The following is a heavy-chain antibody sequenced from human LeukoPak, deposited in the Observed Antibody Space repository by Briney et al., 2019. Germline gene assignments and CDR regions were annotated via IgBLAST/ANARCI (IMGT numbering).Heavy chain of an antibody. Sequence: GGSLRLSCGASEFVSTNLWMTWVRQSPGNGLEWVANISPRGTETYYVDPFKGRFTISRDNARNLLFLQMNTLRADDTAVYFCGAFGYEAGIDLWGEGTLVAVSS. CDR2: ISPRGTET. J-gene: IGHJ4*02. CDR1: EFVSTNLW. D-gene: IGHD2-2*01. CDR3: GAFGYEAGIDL. V-gene: IGHV3-7*01.